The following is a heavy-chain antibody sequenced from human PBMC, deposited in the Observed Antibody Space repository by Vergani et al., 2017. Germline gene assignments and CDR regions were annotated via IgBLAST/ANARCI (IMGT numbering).Heavy chain of an antibody. Sequence: QVQLQESGPGLVKPSETLSLTCTVSGGSISSYYWSWIRQPPGKGLEWIGYIYYSGSTNYNPSLKSRVTISVDTSKNQFSLKLSSVTAADTAVYYCARGKDFWSGYYHYNWFDPWGQGTLVTVSS. D-gene: IGHD3-3*01. V-gene: IGHV4-59*12. CDR3: ARGKDFWSGYYHYNWFDP. J-gene: IGHJ5*02. CDR2: IYYSGST. CDR1: GGSISSYY.